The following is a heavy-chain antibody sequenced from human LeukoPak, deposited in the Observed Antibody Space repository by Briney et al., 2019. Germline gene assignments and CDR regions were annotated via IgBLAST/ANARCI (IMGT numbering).Heavy chain of an antibody. Sequence: GGSLRLSCAASGFTFSSYAMHWVRQAPGKGLEWVAVISYDGSNKYYADSVKGRFTISRDNSKNTLYLQMNSLRAEDTAVYYCARDFTKYCSSTSCYAGYFDYWGQGTLVTVSS. CDR3: ARDFTKYCSSTSCYAGYFDY. CDR2: ISYDGSNK. CDR1: GFTFSSYA. V-gene: IGHV3-30-3*01. J-gene: IGHJ4*03. D-gene: IGHD2-2*01.